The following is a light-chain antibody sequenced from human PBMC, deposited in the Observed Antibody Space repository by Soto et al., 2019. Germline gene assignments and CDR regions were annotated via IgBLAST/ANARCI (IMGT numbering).Light chain of an antibody. J-gene: IGLJ1*01. CDR3: TSYAGTYSFFYV. V-gene: IGLV2-8*01. Sequence: QSALTQPPSASGSPGQSVTISCTGTSSDVGAYNYVSWYQQLPGKAPELIIYEVSKRPSGVPDRFSGSKSGNTASLTVSGLQAEDEADYYCTSYAGTYSFFYVFGTGTKVTVL. CDR2: EVS. CDR1: SSDVGAYNY.